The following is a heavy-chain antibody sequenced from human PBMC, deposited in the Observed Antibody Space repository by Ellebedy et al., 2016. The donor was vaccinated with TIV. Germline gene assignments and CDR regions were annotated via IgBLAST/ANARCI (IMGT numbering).Heavy chain of an antibody. D-gene: IGHD4-17*01. CDR3: ARVSTVTQTSPYYYYGMDV. CDR1: GGSISSYY. J-gene: IGHJ6*02. Sequence: MPSETLSLTCTVSGGSISSYYWSWIRQPPGKGLEWIGYIYYSGSTNYNPSLKSRVTISVDTSKNQFSLKLSSVTAADTAVYYCARVSTVTQTSPYYYYGMDVWGQGTTVTVSS. CDR2: IYYSGST. V-gene: IGHV4-59*08.